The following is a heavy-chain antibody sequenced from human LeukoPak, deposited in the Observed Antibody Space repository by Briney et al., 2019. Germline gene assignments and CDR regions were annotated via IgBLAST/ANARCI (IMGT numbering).Heavy chain of an antibody. CDR3: ARDHQLHCSGGSCSLMDV. D-gene: IGHD2-15*01. CDR2: ISGSSSYI. V-gene: IGHV3-21*01. J-gene: IGHJ6*03. Sequence: PGGSLRLSCAASGFTFSSYSMNWVRQAPGKGLEWVSSISGSSSYIYYADSLKGRFTISRHNAKNSLYLRMNSLRAEDTAVYYCARDHQLHCSGGSCSLMDVWGKGTTVTISS. CDR1: GFTFSSYS.